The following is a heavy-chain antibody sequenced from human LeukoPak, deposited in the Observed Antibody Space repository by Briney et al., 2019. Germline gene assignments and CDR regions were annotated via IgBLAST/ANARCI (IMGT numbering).Heavy chain of an antibody. V-gene: IGHV3-23*01. D-gene: IGHD1-26*01. CDR3: AKDFPLGAMVPLDAFDI. Sequence: DSVKGRFTIYRDNSKNTLYLQMNSLRAEDTAVYYCAKDFPLGAMVPLDAFDIWGQGTMVTVSS. J-gene: IGHJ3*02.